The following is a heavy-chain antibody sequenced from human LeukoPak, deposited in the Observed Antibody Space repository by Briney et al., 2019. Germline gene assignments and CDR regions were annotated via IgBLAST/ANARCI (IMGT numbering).Heavy chain of an antibody. CDR1: GGSISSYY. D-gene: IGHD3-22*01. Sequence: SETLSLTCTVSGGSISSYYWSWIRQPPGKGLDWIGYIYYSGSTNYNPSLKSRVTISLDTSKNQFSLRLSSVTAADTAVYYCARSYDSRGYYYYGMDVWGQGTTVTVSS. V-gene: IGHV4-59*01. J-gene: IGHJ6*02. CDR3: ARSYDSRGYYYYGMDV. CDR2: IYYSGST.